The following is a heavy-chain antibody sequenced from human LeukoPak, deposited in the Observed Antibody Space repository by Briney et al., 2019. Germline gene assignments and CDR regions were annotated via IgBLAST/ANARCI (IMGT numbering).Heavy chain of an antibody. CDR3: AKVRYCSGVNCYPDDN. V-gene: IGHV3-30*02. Sequence: GWSLRLSCAASGFTFSDYSMHWVRQAPGKGLNWVAFIRYDGNNKYYADSVKGRFTISRDNSKNMLYLEMNSLSTEDTAVYYCAKVRYCSGVNCYPDDNWGQGTLVTVSS. J-gene: IGHJ4*02. CDR1: GFTFSDYS. D-gene: IGHD2-15*01. CDR2: IRYDGNNK.